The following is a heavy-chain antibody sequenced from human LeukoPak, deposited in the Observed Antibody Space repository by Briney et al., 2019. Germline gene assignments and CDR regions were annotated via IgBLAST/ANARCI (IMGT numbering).Heavy chain of an antibody. D-gene: IGHD4-17*01. CDR2: ISDIGSI. V-gene: IGHV4-59*12. CDR1: GGSISSYY. CDR3: ARAPDYGDYETAFDI. J-gene: IGHJ3*02. Sequence: SSETLSLTCTVSGGSISSYYWSWIRQPPGKGLEWIAYISDIGSINYNPSLKSRVTISVDTSKNQFSLKLSSVTAADTAVYYCARAPDYGDYETAFDIWGQGTMVTVSS.